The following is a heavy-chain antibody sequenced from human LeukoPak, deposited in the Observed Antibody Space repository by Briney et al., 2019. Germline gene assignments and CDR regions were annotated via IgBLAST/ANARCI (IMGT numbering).Heavy chain of an antibody. J-gene: IGHJ4*02. V-gene: IGHV1-46*01. CDR2: INPSGGST. D-gene: IGHD6-6*01. Sequence: ASVKVSCKASGYIFTSFYIHWVRQAPGQGLEWMGIINPSGGSTNYAQKFQGRVTMTRDTSTSTIYMELSSLRPEDTAVYYCARAAIAARYYFDYWGQGSLVTVSS. CDR1: GYIFTSFY. CDR3: ARAAIAARYYFDY.